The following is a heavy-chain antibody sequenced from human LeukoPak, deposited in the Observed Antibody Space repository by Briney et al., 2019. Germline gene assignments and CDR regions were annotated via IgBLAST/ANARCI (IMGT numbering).Heavy chain of an antibody. CDR1: GYSIRSGSY. CDR3: ARAEYYYGSGSSTLFDY. V-gene: IGHV4-38-2*02. D-gene: IGHD3-10*01. CDR2: TYHSGST. J-gene: IGHJ4*02. Sequence: NTSETLSLTCTVSGYSIRSGSYWGWIRQPPGKGLEWIGSTYHSGSTYYNPSLKSRVTISVDTSKNQFSLKQSSVTATDTAVYYCARAEYYYGSGSSTLFDYWGQGTLVTVSS.